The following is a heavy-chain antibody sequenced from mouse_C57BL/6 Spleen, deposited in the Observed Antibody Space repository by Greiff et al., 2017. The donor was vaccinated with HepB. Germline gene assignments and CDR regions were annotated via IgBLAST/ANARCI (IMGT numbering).Heavy chain of an antibody. J-gene: IGHJ3*01. CDR1: GYTFTSYW. Sequence: QVQLQQPGAELVMPGASVKLSCKASGYTFTSYWMHWVKQRPGQGLEWIGEIDPSDSYTNYNQKFKGKSTLTVDKSSSTAYMQLSSLTSEDSAVYYCARGGYDGWFAYWGQGTLVTVSA. CDR2: IDPSDSYT. CDR3: ARGGYDGWFAY. V-gene: IGHV1-69*01. D-gene: IGHD2-2*01.